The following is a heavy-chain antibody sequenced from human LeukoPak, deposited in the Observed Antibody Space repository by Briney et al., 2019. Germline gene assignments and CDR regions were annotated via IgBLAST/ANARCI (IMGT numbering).Heavy chain of an antibody. J-gene: IGHJ3*02. CDR3: ASGGSGAFDI. D-gene: IGHD3-10*01. V-gene: IGHV4-39*07. CDR1: GGSISSRNYY. CDR2: IYHSGST. Sequence: SQTLSLTCTVSGGSISSRNYYWGWIRQPPGKGLEWIGSIYHSGSTYYNPSLRSRVTISVDTSKNQFSLKLSSVTAADTAVYYCASGGSGAFDIWGQGTMVTVSS.